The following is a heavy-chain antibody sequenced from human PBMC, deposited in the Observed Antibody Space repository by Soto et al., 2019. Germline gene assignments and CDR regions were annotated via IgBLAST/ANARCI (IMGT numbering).Heavy chain of an antibody. CDR1: GGSFSGYY. CDR3: VRGGSGWSPFDY. V-gene: IGHV4-34*01. D-gene: IGHD6-19*01. Sequence: SETLSLTCAVYGGSFSGYYWSWIRQPPGKGLEWIGELNDSGGTNYNASLKSRVSISGDTSKNQFSLKLSFVTAADTAVYYCVRGGSGWSPFDYWGQGTLVTVSS. CDR2: LNDSGGT. J-gene: IGHJ4*02.